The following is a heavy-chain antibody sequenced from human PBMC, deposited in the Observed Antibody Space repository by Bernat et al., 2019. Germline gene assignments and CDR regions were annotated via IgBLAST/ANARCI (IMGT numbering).Heavy chain of an antibody. Sequence: EVQLVESGGGLVKPGGSLRLSCAVFDFTFSKTWMHWVRQAPGKGLEWVGRIKSKSDGETTDYAAPVKGRFTISRDDSKNTLYLQMNSLKTEDTAVYYCTTQSTTLDYWGQGTLVTVSP. J-gene: IGHJ4*02. CDR1: DFTFSKTW. CDR2: IKSKSDGETT. V-gene: IGHV3-15*07. CDR3: TTQSTTLDY. D-gene: IGHD1-1*01.